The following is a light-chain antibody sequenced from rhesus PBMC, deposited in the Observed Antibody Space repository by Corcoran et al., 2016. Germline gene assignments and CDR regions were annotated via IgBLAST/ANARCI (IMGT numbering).Light chain of an antibody. CDR2: QAS. Sequence: DIQMTQSPSSLSASVGDTVTITCRASQGISSWLAWYQQKPGKAPKLLIYQASSLQSGVPSRFSGSGAVTDFTLTISSLQSEDFATYYCQQYSSRPYSFGQGTKVEIK. J-gene: IGKJ2*01. CDR1: QGISSW. V-gene: IGKV1-22*01. CDR3: QQYSSRPYS.